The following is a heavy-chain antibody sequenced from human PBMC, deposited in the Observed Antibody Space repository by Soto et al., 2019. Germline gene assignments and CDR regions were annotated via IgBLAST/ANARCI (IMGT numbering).Heavy chain of an antibody. J-gene: IGHJ4*02. D-gene: IGHD3-22*01. Sequence: QVQLVQAGAEGKKPGASVKVACKASGYTFPSYGISWVRQAPGQGLEWMGWISAYNGNTNYAQKLQGRVTMTTDTSTRTAYMELRILRSDDTAVYYAARVVICPYYFDYWGQGTLVTVSS. CDR3: ARVVICPYYFDY. V-gene: IGHV1-18*04. CDR1: GYTFPSYG. CDR2: ISAYNGNT.